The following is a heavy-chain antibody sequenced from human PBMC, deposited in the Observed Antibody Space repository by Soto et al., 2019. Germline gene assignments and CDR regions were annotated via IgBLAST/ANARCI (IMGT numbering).Heavy chain of an antibody. V-gene: IGHV3-11*06. D-gene: IGHD3-3*01. CDR1: GFTFSDYY. J-gene: IGHJ6*02. CDR2: ISSSSSYT. CDR3: AGDDRVRMAGMDV. Sequence: QVQLVESGGGLVKPGGSLRLSCAASGFTFSDYYMSWIRQAPGKGLEWVSYISSSSSYTNYADSVKGRFTISRDNAKNSLYLQMNSLSAEDKPVYYGAGDDRVRMAGMDVWGQGTTVTVSS.